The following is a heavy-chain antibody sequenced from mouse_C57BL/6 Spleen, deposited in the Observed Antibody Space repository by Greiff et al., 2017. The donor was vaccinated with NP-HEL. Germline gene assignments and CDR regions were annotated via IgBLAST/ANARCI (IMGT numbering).Heavy chain of an antibody. CDR1: GFNIKDYY. CDR2: IDPEDGDT. V-gene: IGHV14-1*01. J-gene: IGHJ1*03. D-gene: IGHD1-1*01. CDR3: TTCGSSHWYFDV. Sequence: VHVKQSGAELVRPGASVKLSCTASGFNIKDYYMHWVKQRPEQGLEWIGRIDPEDGDTEYAPKFQGKATMTADTSSNTAYLQLSSLTSEDTAVYYCTTCGSSHWYFDVWGTGTTVTVSS.